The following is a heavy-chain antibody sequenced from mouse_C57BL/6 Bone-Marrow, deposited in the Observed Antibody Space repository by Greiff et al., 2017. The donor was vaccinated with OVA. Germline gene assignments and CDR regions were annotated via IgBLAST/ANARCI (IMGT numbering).Heavy chain of an antibody. CDR1: GYTFTDYE. Sequence: VKLQQSGAELVRPGASVTLSCKASGYTFTDYEMHWVKQTPVHGLEWIGAIDPETGGTAYNQKFKGKAILTADKSSSTAYMELRSLTSEDSAVYYCTRGYYYGSSYSYYAMDYWGQGTSVTVSS. V-gene: IGHV1-15*01. CDR2: IDPETGGT. D-gene: IGHD1-1*01. CDR3: TRGYYYGSSYSYYAMDY. J-gene: IGHJ4*01.